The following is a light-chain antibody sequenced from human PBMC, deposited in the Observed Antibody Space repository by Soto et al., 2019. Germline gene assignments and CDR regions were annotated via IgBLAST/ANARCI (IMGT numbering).Light chain of an antibody. J-gene: IGKJ5*01. CDR2: DTF. V-gene: IGKV3-11*01. Sequence: EVVLTQSPATLSMSPGERVTLSCRASQSVSTFVAWYQHKPGQAPRPVIYDTFKRAPGVPDRFSGGGSGTDFSLTISSLEPEDFAVYYCQQRARWPMSFGQGTRLELK. CDR3: QQRARWPMS. CDR1: QSVSTF.